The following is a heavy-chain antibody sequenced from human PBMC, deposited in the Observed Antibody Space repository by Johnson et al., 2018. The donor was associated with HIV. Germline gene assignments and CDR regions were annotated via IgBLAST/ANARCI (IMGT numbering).Heavy chain of an antibody. V-gene: IGHV3-15*01. CDR1: GFTFNNAW. Sequence: VQLVESGGGLVKPGGSLRLSCAASGFTFNNAWMNWVRQAPGKGLEWVGRIKSRTDGGTTDYAAPVKGRFTISRDDSKNTLYLQMNSLKTEDTAVYYCTTDQVGRNYGGKYHIWGQGTVVTVSS. J-gene: IGHJ3*02. CDR2: IKSRTDGGTT. D-gene: IGHD1-7*01. CDR3: TTDQVGRNYGGKYHI.